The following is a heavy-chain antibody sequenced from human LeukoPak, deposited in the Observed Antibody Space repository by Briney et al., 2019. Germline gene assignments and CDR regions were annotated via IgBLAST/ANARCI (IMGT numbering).Heavy chain of an antibody. CDR2: INHSGST. D-gene: IGHD2/OR15-2a*01. CDR1: GGSFSGCY. V-gene: IGHV4-34*01. CDR3: ARMQPLYYFDY. J-gene: IGHJ4*02. Sequence: SETLSLTCAVYGGSFSGCYWSWIRQPPGKGLEWIGEINHSGSTNYNPSLKSRVTISVDTSKNQFSLKLSSVTAADTAVYYCARMQPLYYFDYWGQGTLVTVSS.